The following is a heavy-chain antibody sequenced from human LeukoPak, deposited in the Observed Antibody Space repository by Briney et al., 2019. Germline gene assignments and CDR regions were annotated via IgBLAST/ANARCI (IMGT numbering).Heavy chain of an antibody. D-gene: IGHD3-10*01. Sequence: SVKVSCKASGGTFSSYAISWVRQAPGQGLEWMGGIIPIFGTANYAQKFQGRVTITADKSTSTAYMELSSLRSEDTALYYCAKAYGSGSYLPYYYYMDVWGKGTTVTISS. J-gene: IGHJ6*03. CDR3: AKAYGSGSYLPYYYYMDV. CDR2: IIPIFGTA. CDR1: GGTFSSYA. V-gene: IGHV1-69*06.